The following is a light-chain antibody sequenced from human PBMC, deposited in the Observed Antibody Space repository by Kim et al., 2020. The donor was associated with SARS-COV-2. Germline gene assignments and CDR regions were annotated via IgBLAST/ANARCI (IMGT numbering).Light chain of an antibody. Sequence: QSVLTQPPSVSGAPGQRVTISCTGSSSDIGADNDVHWYKQLPGMAPKLLIYGTSSRPSGIPDRFSGSKSGTSASLAIAGLQDDDEAHYYCQSYDINLNGLFGGGTKLTVL. CDR1: SSDIGADND. CDR2: GTS. V-gene: IGLV1-40*01. J-gene: IGLJ2*01. CDR3: QSYDINLNGL.